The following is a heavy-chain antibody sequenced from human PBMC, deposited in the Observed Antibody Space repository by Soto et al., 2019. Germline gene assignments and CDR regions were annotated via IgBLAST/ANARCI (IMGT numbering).Heavy chain of an antibody. V-gene: IGHV3-11*01. CDR2: ISSSDTII. CDR3: ARGPYDSVWYYDL. J-gene: IGHJ2*01. Sequence: QVQLVESGGGLVKPGGSLRLSCAASGFSFSDYYMSWIRQAPGKGLAWVSYISSSDTIIYYADSVKGRFTISRDNAKNSLYLQMNSLRAEDTAVYYCARGPYDSVWYYDLWGRGTLVTVSS. CDR1: GFSFSDYY. D-gene: IGHD3-22*01.